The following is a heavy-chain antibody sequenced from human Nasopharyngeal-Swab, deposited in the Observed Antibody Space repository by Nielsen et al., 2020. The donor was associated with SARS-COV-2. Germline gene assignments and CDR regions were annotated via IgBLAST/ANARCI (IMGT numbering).Heavy chain of an antibody. CDR1: GFTVSSNY. V-gene: IGHV3-53*01. CDR3: ARRPEMATIRAFDI. CDR2: IYSGGST. D-gene: IGHD5-24*01. J-gene: IGHJ3*02. Sequence: GESLKISCAASGFTVSSNYMSWVRQAPGKGLEWVSVIYSGGSTYYADSVKGRFTISRDNSKNTPYLQMNSLRAEDTAVYYCARRPEMATIRAFDIWGQGTMVTVSS.